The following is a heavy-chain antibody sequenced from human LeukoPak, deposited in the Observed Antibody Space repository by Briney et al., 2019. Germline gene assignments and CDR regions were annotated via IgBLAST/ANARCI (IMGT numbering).Heavy chain of an antibody. CDR3: ARLVSTTAYYFDY. J-gene: IGHJ4*02. D-gene: IGHD4-17*01. CDR2: IYYSGST. CDR1: GGSISSYY. V-gene: IGHV4-59*01. Sequence: SETLSLTGTVSGGSISSYYWSWIRQPPGKGLEWIGYIYYSGSTNYNPSLKSRLTISVDTSKNQFSRKLSSVTAADTAVYYCARLVSTTAYYFDYWGQGTLVTVS.